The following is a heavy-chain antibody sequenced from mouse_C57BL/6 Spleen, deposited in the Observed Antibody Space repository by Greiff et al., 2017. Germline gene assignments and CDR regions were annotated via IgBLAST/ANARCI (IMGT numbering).Heavy chain of an antibody. V-gene: IGHV1-80*01. D-gene: IGHD4-1*01. CDR1: GYAFSSYW. Sequence: QVQLQQSGAELVKPGASVKISCKASGYAFSSYWMNWVKQRPGKGLAWIGQIYPGDGDTNYNGKFKGKATLTADKSSSTAYMQLSSLTSEDSAVYFCARRKNWDAFDYWGQGTTRTVSS. CDR3: ARRKNWDAFDY. J-gene: IGHJ2*01. CDR2: IYPGDGDT.